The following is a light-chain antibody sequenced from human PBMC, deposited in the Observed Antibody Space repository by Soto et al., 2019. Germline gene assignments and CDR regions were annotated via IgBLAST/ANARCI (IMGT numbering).Light chain of an antibody. CDR2: DAS. J-gene: IGKJ3*01. CDR3: QKCDYLPI. CDR1: PDITSY. Sequence: DIQMTQSPSSLSASVGDRVTITCQASPDITSYLNWYQHKPGKAPKLLIYDASILEAGVPSRFSGSGCATDFPSTISCLQPEDVATYYCQKCDYLPIFGPGTTVDFK. V-gene: IGKV1-33*01.